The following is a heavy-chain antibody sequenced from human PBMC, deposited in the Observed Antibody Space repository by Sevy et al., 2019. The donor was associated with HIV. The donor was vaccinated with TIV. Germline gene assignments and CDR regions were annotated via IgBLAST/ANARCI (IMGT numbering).Heavy chain of an antibody. CDR3: AREQGGITGTTLGWFDP. V-gene: IGHV1-2*02. CDR1: GYTFTGYY. J-gene: IGHJ5*02. Sequence: ASVKVSCKASGYTFTGYYVHWVRQAPGQGLEWMGWINPNSGGTNYAQKFQGRVTMTRDTSISTAYMELSRLRSDDTAVYYCAREQGGITGTTLGWFDPWGQGTLVTVSS. D-gene: IGHD1-20*01. CDR2: INPNSGGT.